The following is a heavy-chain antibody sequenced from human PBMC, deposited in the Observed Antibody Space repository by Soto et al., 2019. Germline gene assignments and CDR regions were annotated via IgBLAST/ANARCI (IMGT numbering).Heavy chain of an antibody. J-gene: IGHJ4*02. V-gene: IGHV3-7*01. CDR1: GFTFSSYW. CDR2: IKQDGSEK. D-gene: IGHD2-15*01. CDR3: ARAGVVVVAPSPDY. Sequence: GGSLRLSCAASGFTFSSYWMSWVRQAPGKGLEWVANIKQDGSEKYYVDSVKGRFTISRDNAKNSLYLQMNSLRAEDTAVYYCARAGVVVVAPSPDYWGQGTLVTVSS.